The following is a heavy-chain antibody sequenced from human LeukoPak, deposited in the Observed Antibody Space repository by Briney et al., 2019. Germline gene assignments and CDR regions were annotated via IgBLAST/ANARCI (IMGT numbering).Heavy chain of an antibody. Sequence: SETLSLTCTVSGGSISSSTYYWDWIRQPPGRGLEGIVSAYYSGTTYYNPSLKSRVIISVDTSKNQFSLKLSSVTAADTAMYYCARGRVFQYGRLSWFDPWGQGTLVTVSS. CDR2: AYYSGTT. CDR3: ARGRVFQYGRLSWFDP. J-gene: IGHJ5*02. CDR1: GGSISSSTYY. V-gene: IGHV4-39*07. D-gene: IGHD3-16*01.